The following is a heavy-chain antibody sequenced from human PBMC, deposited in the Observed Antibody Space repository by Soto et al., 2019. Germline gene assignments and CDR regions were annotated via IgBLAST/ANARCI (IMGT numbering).Heavy chain of an antibody. J-gene: IGHJ4*02. CDR3: ARGDSYYDILTGQII. D-gene: IGHD3-9*01. CDR1: GFTFSSYA. V-gene: IGHV3-30-3*01. Sequence: GGSLRLSCAASGFTFSSYAMHWVRQAPGKGLEWVAVISYDGSNKYYADSVKGRFTISRDNSKNTLYLQMNSLRAEDTAVYYCARGDSYYDILTGQIIWGQGTLVTVSS. CDR2: ISYDGSNK.